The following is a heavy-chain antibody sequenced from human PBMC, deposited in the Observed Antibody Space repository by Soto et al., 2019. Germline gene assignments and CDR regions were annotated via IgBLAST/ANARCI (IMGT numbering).Heavy chain of an antibody. CDR2: LYSDGST. CDR1: GFTFSISY. D-gene: IGHD2-8*02. J-gene: IGHJ4*02. Sequence: LRLSCSASGFTFSISYMSWVRQAPGKGLEWVSVLYSDGSTYYADSVKGRFTISRDNSKNALYFQVNSLRAEDTAVYYCARMGTEYSYWFEYWGQGTLVSVS. CDR3: ARMGTEYSYWFEY. V-gene: IGHV3-53*01.